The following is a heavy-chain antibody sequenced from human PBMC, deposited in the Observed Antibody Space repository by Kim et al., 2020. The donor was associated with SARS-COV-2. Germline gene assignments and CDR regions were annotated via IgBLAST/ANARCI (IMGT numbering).Heavy chain of an antibody. CDR3: AKESGSGSYYAWTYYYYGMDL. J-gene: IGHJ6*02. D-gene: IGHD3-10*01. V-gene: IGHV3-30*18. Sequence: GGSLRLSCAASGFTFSSYGMYWVRQAPGKGLEWVAVISYDGSNKYYADSVKGRFTISRDNSKNTLYLQMNSLRAEDTAVYYCAKESGSGSYYAWTYYYYGMDLWGQVTTVTVSS. CDR1: GFTFSSYG. CDR2: ISYDGSNK.